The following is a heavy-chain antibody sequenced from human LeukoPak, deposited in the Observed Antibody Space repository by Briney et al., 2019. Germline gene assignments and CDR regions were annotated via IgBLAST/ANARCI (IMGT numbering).Heavy chain of an antibody. CDR3: VRDRAYSFDY. V-gene: IGHV3-48*02. CDR1: GSTFSGYA. J-gene: IGHJ4*02. Sequence: GGSLRLSCAASGSTFSGYAMNWVRQAPGKGLEWVSHIYISSSSNIISYADSVKGRFTISRDNAQNSLYLQMNGLRDEDTAMYYCVRDRAYSFDYWGQGILVTVSS. CDR2: ISSSSNII. D-gene: IGHD2-21*01.